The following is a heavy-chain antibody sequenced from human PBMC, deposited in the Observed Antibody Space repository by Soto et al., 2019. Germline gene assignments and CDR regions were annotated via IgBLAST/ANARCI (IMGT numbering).Heavy chain of an antibody. CDR3: ARDQSVERGYSNPFDY. Sequence: GASVEVSCQASGYTFPGYYMHWARQAHVQVLEWMGWINPNSGGTNYAQKFQGRVTMTRDTSTSTVYMELSSLRSEDTAVYYCARDQSVERGYSNPFDYWGQGTLVTVSS. CDR2: INPNSGGT. D-gene: IGHD4-4*01. J-gene: IGHJ4*02. CDR1: GYTFPGYY. V-gene: IGHV1-2*02.